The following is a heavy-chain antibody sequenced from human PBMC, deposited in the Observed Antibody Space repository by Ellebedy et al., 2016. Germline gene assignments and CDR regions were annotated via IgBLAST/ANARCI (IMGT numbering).Heavy chain of an antibody. Sequence: GGSLRLSXVVSGFSVSSNDMSWVRQAPGKGLELVSLLYGGGASYYADSVKGRFTISRDNSKKTFYLQMSGLGVEDTAVYYCVTRHNGAFDLWGQGTMVTVSS. V-gene: IGHV3-53*01. CDR2: LYGGGAS. J-gene: IGHJ3*01. CDR3: VTRHNGAFDL. D-gene: IGHD2-8*01. CDR1: GFSVSSND.